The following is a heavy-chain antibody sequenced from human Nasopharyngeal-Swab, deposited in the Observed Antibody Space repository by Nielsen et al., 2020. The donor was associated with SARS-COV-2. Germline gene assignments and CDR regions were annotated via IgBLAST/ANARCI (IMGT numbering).Heavy chain of an antibody. D-gene: IGHD1-1*01. Sequence: GGSLRLSYAASAFTFSNFAMSWIRQAPGKGLEWVSYISSSSSYTNYADSVKGRFTISRDNAKNSLYLQMNSLRAEDTAVYYCARDFHGNDVWGQGTLVTASS. CDR1: AFTFSNFA. J-gene: IGHJ4*02. CDR3: ARDFHGNDV. V-gene: IGHV3-11*06. CDR2: ISSSSSYT.